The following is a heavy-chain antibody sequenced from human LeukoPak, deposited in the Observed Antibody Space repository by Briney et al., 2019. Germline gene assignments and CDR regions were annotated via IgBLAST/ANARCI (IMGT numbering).Heavy chain of an antibody. Sequence: GGSLRLSCAASGFTFSSYAMSWVRQAPGKGLEWVSAISGSGGSTYYADSVKGRFTISRDNSKNTLYLQMNSLRAEDTAVYYCAQLNTRNYYDSSGYYPYGMDVWGQGTTVTVPS. V-gene: IGHV3-23*01. J-gene: IGHJ6*02. D-gene: IGHD3-22*01. CDR1: GFTFSSYA. CDR2: ISGSGGST. CDR3: AQLNTRNYYDSSGYYPYGMDV.